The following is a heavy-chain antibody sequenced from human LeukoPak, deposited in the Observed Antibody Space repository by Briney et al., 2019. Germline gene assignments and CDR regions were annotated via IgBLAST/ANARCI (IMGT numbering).Heavy chain of an antibody. CDR1: GFTLNSYA. CDR3: AKRGYQLLPFDY. Sequence: GGSLRLSCAASGFTLNSYAMSWVRQAPGKGLEWVSTIYASGSATYYADSVKGRFTISRDNSKNTLYLQMNSLRAEDTAVYYCAKRGYQLLPFDYWGQGTLVTVSS. V-gene: IGHV3-23*01. J-gene: IGHJ4*02. D-gene: IGHD2-2*01. CDR2: IYASGSAT.